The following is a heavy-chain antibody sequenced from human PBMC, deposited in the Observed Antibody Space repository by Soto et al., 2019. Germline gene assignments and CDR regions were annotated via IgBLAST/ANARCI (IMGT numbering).Heavy chain of an antibody. Sequence: ASVKVSCKDSGYTFTRSGISWVRQDPGQGLEWMGWISTYNGDTNYAQTFQGRVTMTTDTSTSTVHMEVRSLRSDDTAVYYCAREGVAPYYYYGMDVWGQGTPVTV. CDR1: GYTFTRSG. CDR2: ISTYNGDT. D-gene: IGHD5-12*01. J-gene: IGHJ6*02. CDR3: AREGVAPYYYYGMDV. V-gene: IGHV1-18*01.